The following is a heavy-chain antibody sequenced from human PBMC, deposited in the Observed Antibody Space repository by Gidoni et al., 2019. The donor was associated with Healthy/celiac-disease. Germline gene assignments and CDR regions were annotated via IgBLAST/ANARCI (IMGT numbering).Heavy chain of an antibody. Sequence: EVQLVQSGAEVKKPGESLNISCKGSGDSFTSYGIGWVRQMAGKGLEWIGLIYPVDSDTRYSPSFQGQVTISADKSISTAYLQWSSLKASDTAMYYCARHADVVGAPPGGMDVWGQGTTVTVSS. CDR1: GDSFTSYG. CDR3: ARHADVVGAPPGGMDV. J-gene: IGHJ6*02. CDR2: IYPVDSDT. V-gene: IGHV5-51*01. D-gene: IGHD1-26*01.